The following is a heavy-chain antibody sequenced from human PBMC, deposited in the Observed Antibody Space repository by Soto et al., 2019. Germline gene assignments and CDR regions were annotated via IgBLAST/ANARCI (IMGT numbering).Heavy chain of an antibody. CDR2: ISAYNGST. V-gene: IGHV1-18*01. J-gene: IGHJ6*02. D-gene: IGHD3-3*01. CDR3: ARDTVLRFLEGRPKYGMDV. CDR1: GYMFTSYA. Sequence: ASVKVSCKASGYMFTSYAISWVRQAPGQGLEWMGWISAYNGSTQYTQKLQGRVTVTTVTSTSTAYMELRSLRSDDTAVYYCARDTVLRFLEGRPKYGMDVWGQGTTVTVSS.